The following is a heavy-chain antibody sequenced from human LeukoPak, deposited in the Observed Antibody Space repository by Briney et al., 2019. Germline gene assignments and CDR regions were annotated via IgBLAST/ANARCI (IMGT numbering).Heavy chain of an antibody. Sequence: GGSLRLSCAASGFTFDDYGMSWVRQAPGKGLVWVSRINSDGSSTRYADSVKGRFTISRDNAKNTLYLQMNSLRAEDTAVYYCARGPGIVHMDVWGKGTTVTISS. CDR1: GFTFDDYG. V-gene: IGHV3-74*01. CDR3: ARGPGIVHMDV. J-gene: IGHJ6*03. CDR2: INSDGSST. D-gene: IGHD3-22*01.